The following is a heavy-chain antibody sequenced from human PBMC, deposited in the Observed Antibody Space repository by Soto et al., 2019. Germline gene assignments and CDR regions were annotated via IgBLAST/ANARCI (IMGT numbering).Heavy chain of an antibody. V-gene: IGHV3-30*19. CDR3: VRDDDGGPDACDI. Sequence: QVHLVESGGGVVQPARSLRLSCVASGFTFSNYGMHWVRQVPGKGLEWVSLISRDGSKQFYTDSVKGRFTISRDNSKNLLSLQMNNLGVEVTAVYYCVRDDDGGPDACDIWGQGTMVTVSS. J-gene: IGHJ3*02. D-gene: IGHD3-16*01. CDR2: ISRDGSKQ. CDR1: GFTFSNYG.